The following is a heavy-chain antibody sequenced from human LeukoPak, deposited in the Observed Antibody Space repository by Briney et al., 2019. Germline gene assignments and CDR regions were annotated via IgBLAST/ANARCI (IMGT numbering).Heavy chain of an antibody. CDR3: AKEMASPNTHFDF. Sequence: GGSLRLSCAASRFSFSSYTMHWVRQAPGKGLEWVAVISFDGNNKHYADSVKGRFTISRDNSKKTVHLEMNSLRTDDTAVYYCAKEMASPNTHFDFWGQGTLVTVSS. CDR1: RFSFSSYT. V-gene: IGHV3-30-3*01. CDR2: ISFDGNNK. D-gene: IGHD5-24*01. J-gene: IGHJ4*02.